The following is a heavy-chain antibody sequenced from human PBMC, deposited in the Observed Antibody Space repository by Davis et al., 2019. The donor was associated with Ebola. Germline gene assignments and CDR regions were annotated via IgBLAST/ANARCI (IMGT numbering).Heavy chain of an antibody. CDR3: VREGGQQLLVLDYFDY. D-gene: IGHD6-13*01. CDR2: INAGNGNT. J-gene: IGHJ4*02. V-gene: IGHV1-3*01. Sequence: AASVKVSCKASGYTFTSYAMHWVRQAPGQRLEWMGWINAGNGNTKYSQKFQGRVTITRDTSANTAYMELSSLRSEDTAVYYCVREGGQQLLVLDYFDYWGQGTLVTVSS. CDR1: GYTFTSYA.